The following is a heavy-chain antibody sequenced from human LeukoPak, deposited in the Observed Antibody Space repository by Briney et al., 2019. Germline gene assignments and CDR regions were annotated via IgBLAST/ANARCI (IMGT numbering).Heavy chain of an antibody. Sequence: PGGSLRLSCAASVFIFDDYGMSWVRQAPGKGLEWVSGINWNGGSTGYADSVKGRFTISRHNYKNTLYLQMNSLRAEDRAVYYCAKDPMIVVLYYFDYWGQGTLVTVSS. V-gene: IGHV3-20*04. CDR1: VFIFDDYG. CDR3: AKDPMIVVLYYFDY. J-gene: IGHJ4*02. D-gene: IGHD3-22*01. CDR2: INWNGGST.